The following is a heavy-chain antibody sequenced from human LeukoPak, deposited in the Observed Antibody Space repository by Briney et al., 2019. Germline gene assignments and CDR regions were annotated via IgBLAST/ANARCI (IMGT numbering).Heavy chain of an antibody. Sequence: SETLSLTCTVSGGSISSYYWSWIRQPAGKGLEWIGRIYTSGSTNYNPSLKSRVTISVDTSKNQFSLKLSSVTAADTAVYYCARERAYGGDFDYWGQGTLVTVSS. J-gene: IGHJ4*02. CDR1: GGSISSYY. CDR2: IYTSGST. CDR3: ARERAYGGDFDY. V-gene: IGHV4-4*07. D-gene: IGHD2-21*01.